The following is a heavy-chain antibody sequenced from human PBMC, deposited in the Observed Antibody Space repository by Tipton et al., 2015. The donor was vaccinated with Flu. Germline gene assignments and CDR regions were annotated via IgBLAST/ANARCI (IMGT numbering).Heavy chain of an antibody. CDR3: ARHPLRGYTFGVGG. CDR1: GGSISNRGFF. J-gene: IGHJ4*02. V-gene: IGHV4-31*03. Sequence: LRLSCTVSGGSISNRGFFWNWIRHPPGKGLEWIGHIYYTGTTDYNPSLQGRASMSVDTSRNQFSLRLSFVTAADTAVYYCARHPLRGYTFGVGGWGQGAPVIVSS. CDR2: IYYTGTT. D-gene: IGHD5-18*01.